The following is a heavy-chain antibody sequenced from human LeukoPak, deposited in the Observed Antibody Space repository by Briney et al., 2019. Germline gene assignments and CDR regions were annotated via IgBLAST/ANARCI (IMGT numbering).Heavy chain of an antibody. J-gene: IGHJ4*02. D-gene: IGHD3-10*01. CDR2: ISAYNGNT. CDR3: ARDQAFVRGDLDY. CDR1: GYTFTSYG. V-gene: IGHV1-18*04. Sequence: ASVKVSCKASGYTFTSYGISWVRQAPGQGLEWMGWISAYNGNTNYVQKFRGRVTKTTDTSTSTAYMELRSLRSDDTAVYYCARDQAFVRGDLDYWGQGTLVTVSS.